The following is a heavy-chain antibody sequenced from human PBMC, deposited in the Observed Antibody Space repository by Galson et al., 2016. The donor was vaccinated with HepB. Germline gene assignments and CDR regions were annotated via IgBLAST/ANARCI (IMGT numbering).Heavy chain of an antibody. Sequence: SLRLSCAASGFPFSDYWMTWVRQAPGKGLEWVANIKKDGSEQFYVDSVRGRFTISRDNDKNSVYLQMDSLRAEDTAVYYCARRTEGTIWSVDIWGQGTTVTVSS. CDR1: GFPFSDYW. V-gene: IGHV3-7*03. CDR2: IKKDGSEQ. CDR3: ARRTEGTIWSVDI. J-gene: IGHJ3*02. D-gene: IGHD1-1*01.